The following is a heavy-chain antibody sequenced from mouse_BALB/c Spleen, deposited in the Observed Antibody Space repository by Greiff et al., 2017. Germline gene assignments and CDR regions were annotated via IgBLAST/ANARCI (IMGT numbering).Heavy chain of an antibody. CDR1: GFDFSRYW. CDR2: INPDSSTI. CDR3: ARNYDDYDGYAMDY. V-gene: IGHV4-1*02. J-gene: IGHJ4*01. Sequence: EVKVVESGGGLVQPGGSLKLSCAASGFDFSRYWMSWVRQAPGKGLEWIGEINPDSSTINYTPSLKDKFIISRDNAKNTLYLQMSKVRSEDTALYYCARNYDDYDGYAMDYWGQGTSVTVSS. D-gene: IGHD2-4*01.